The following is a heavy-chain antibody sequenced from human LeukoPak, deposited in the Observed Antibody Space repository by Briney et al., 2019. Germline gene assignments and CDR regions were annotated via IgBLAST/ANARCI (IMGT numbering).Heavy chain of an antibody. D-gene: IGHD3-22*01. Sequence: GGSLRLSCAASGYTFSSYAITWVREAPGKGLEWVSGISGSGASTYYADPVKGRFSISRDNSRNTLYLQMNSLRAEDTAVYFCAKGGPYSSGYPYDYWGQGTLVSVSS. CDR2: ISGSGAST. CDR3: AKGGPYSSGYPYDY. J-gene: IGHJ4*02. V-gene: IGHV3-23*01. CDR1: GYTFSSYA.